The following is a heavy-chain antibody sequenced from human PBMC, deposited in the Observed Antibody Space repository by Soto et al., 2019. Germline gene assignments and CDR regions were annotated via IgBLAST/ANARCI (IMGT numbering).Heavy chain of an antibody. CDR1: GDSVSTNSAA. V-gene: IGHV6-1*01. J-gene: IGHJ6*02. Sequence: SQTLSLTCVISGDSVSTNSAAWNWIRQSPSRGLEWLGRTYFWSRWKNDYAESVKSRITVNADASKNQFFLHLDSVTSEDTGVYYCARGRPSYYAMDVWGQGTAVTSP. CDR2: TYFWSRWKN. CDR3: ARGRPSYYAMDV.